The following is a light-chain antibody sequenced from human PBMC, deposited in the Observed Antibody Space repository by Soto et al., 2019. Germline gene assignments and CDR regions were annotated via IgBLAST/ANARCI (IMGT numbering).Light chain of an antibody. Sequence: EIVLTQSRATLSLSPGERATLYCRASQSVSSYLAWYQQKPGQAPRLLIYDASNRATSIPARFSGSGSGTDFTLTISSLEPEDFAVYYCQQRSNWPLTFGGGTKVDI. V-gene: IGKV3-11*01. CDR1: QSVSSY. CDR2: DAS. CDR3: QQRSNWPLT. J-gene: IGKJ4*01.